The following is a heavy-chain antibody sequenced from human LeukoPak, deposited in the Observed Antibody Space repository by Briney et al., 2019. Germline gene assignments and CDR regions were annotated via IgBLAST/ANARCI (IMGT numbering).Heavy chain of an antibody. CDR2: ISSSSSYI. J-gene: IGHJ3*02. CDR1: GFTFSSYS. D-gene: IGHD5-12*01. Sequence: GGSLRLSCAASGFTFSSYSMNWVRQAPGKGLEWVSSISSSSSYIYYADSVKGRFTISRDNAKNSPYLQMNSLRAEDTAVYYCAKVGSGYDFLGAFDIWGQGTMVTVSS. V-gene: IGHV3-21*01. CDR3: AKVGSGYDFLGAFDI.